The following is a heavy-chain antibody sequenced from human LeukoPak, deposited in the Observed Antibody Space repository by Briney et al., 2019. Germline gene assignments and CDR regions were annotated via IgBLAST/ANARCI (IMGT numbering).Heavy chain of an antibody. Sequence: SETLSLTCTVSGDSISGFYWSWIRQAAGKGLEWIGHIYTSGSTNYNPSLKSRVTMSVDMSKNQFSLKLRSVTAADTAVHYCARDVVAARGAFDYWGQGTLVTVSS. V-gene: IGHV4-4*07. CDR3: ARDVVAARGAFDY. CDR2: IYTSGST. CDR1: GDSISGFY. J-gene: IGHJ4*02. D-gene: IGHD2-2*01.